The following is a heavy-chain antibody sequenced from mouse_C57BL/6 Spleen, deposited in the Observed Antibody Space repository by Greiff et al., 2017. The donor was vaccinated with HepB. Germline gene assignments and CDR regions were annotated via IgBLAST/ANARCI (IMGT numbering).Heavy chain of an antibody. D-gene: IGHD1-1*01. CDR3: AREVPVVATHYAMDY. V-gene: IGHV1-69*01. J-gene: IGHJ4*01. Sequence: QVQLQQPGAELVMPGASVKLSCKASGYTFTSYWMHWVKQRPGQGLEWIGEIDPSDSYTNYNQKFKGKSTLTVDKSSSTAYMQLSSLTSEDSAVYYCAREVPVVATHYAMDYWGQGTSVTVSS. CDR1: GYTFTSYW. CDR2: IDPSDSYT.